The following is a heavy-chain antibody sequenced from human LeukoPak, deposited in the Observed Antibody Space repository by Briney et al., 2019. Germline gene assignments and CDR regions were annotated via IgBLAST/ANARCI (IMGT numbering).Heavy chain of an antibody. J-gene: IGHJ4*02. Sequence: ASVKVSCKASGYTFTGYYMHWVRQAPGQGLEWMGRINPNSGGTNYAQKFQGRVTMTRDTSISTAYMKLSRLRSDDTAVYYCAREEGGGSWDVDYWGQGTLVTVSS. D-gene: IGHD2-15*01. V-gene: IGHV1-2*06. CDR2: INPNSGGT. CDR1: GYTFTGYY. CDR3: AREEGGGSWDVDY.